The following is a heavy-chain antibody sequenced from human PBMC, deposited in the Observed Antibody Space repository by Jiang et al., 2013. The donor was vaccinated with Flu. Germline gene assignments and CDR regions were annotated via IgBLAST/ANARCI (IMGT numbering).Heavy chain of an antibody. CDR1: GGSFSGYY. CDR3: ARGLTLPDY. CDR2: INHSGST. J-gene: IGHJ4*02. Sequence: SLTCAVYGGSFSGYYWSWIRQPPGKGLEWIGEINHSGSTNYNPSLKSRVTISVDTSKNQFSLKLSSVTAADTAVYYCARGLTLPDYWGQGTLVTVSS. D-gene: IGHD1-26*01. V-gene: IGHV4-34*01.